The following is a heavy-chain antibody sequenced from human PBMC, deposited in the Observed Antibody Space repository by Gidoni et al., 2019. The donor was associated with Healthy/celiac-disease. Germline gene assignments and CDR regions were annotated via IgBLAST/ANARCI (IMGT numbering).Heavy chain of an antibody. CDR2: IYTSGST. J-gene: IGHJ5*02. CDR1: GASISSGSYY. CDR3: AREPYSSSWFWFDP. Sequence: QVQLQESGPGLVKPSQTLSLTCTVSGASISSGSYYWSWIRQPAGKGLEWIGRIYTSGSTNYNPSLKSRVTISVNTSKNQFSLKLSSVTAADTAVYYCAREPYSSSWFWFDPWGQGTLVTVSS. V-gene: IGHV4-61*02. D-gene: IGHD6-13*01.